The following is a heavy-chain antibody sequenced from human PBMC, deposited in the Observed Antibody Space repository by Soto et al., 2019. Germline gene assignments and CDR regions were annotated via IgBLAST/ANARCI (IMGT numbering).Heavy chain of an antibody. Sequence: EVQLVQSGAEVKKPGESLKISCKGSGYSFTSYWIGWVRQMPGKGLEWMGIIYPGDSDTRYSPSFQGQVTISADKSIXTAYLQWSSLKASDTAMYYCARLEFGTGYYYGMDVWGQGTTVTVSS. J-gene: IGHJ6*02. V-gene: IGHV5-51*01. CDR3: ARLEFGTGYYYGMDV. CDR1: GYSFTSYW. CDR2: IYPGDSDT. D-gene: IGHD3-10*01.